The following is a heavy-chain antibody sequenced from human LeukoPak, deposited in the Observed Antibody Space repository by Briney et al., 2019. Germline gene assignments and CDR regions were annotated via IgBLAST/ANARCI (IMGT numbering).Heavy chain of an antibody. CDR1: GGTFSSYA. CDR2: IIPILGIA. J-gene: IGHJ4*02. CDR3: AVGADYFDY. D-gene: IGHD1-26*01. V-gene: IGHV1-69*04. Sequence: SVKVSSKASGGTFSSYAISWVRQAPGQGLGWMGRIIPILGIANYAQKFQGRVTITADKSTSTAYMELSSLRSEDTAVYYCAVGADYFDYWGQGTLVTVSS.